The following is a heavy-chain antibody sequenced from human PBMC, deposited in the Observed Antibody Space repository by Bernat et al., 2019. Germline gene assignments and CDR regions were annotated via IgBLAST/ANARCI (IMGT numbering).Heavy chain of an antibody. CDR2: ISYNGSNK. CDR1: GFTFSSYA. Sequence: QVQLVESGGGVVQPGRSLRLSCAASGFTFSSYAMHWVRPAPGKGLELVAVISYNGSNKYYAESATGRLTRYRDNSKNTLYLQMKRLRTEDTAGCYCARDTVDYGGLENGIDVWDQGTTVNVSS. J-gene: IGHJ6*02. D-gene: IGHD4/OR15-4a*01. CDR3: ARDTVDYGGLENGIDV. V-gene: IGHV3-30*04.